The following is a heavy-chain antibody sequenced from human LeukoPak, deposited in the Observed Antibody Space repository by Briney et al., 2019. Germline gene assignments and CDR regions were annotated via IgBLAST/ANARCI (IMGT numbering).Heavy chain of an antibody. CDR2: VYTSGST. CDR3: ARCVSSSWYWGWFDP. CDR1: GGSINSGRYY. V-gene: IGHV4-61*02. J-gene: IGHJ5*02. D-gene: IGHD6-13*01. Sequence: PSETLSLTCTVSGGSINSGRYYWTWIRQPAGKGLEWIGRVYTSGSTNYKPSLKSRLTISVDASKNQFSLKLSSVTAADTAVYYCARCVSSSWYWGWFDPWGQGTLVTVSS.